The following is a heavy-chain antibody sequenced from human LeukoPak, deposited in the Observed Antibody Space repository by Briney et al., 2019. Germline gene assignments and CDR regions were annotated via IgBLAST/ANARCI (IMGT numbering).Heavy chain of an antibody. CDR3: ASQGITMVRGDAFDI. V-gene: IGHV1-8*03. J-gene: IGHJ3*02. D-gene: IGHD3-10*01. CDR1: GYTFTSYD. Sequence: ASVKVSCKASGYTFTSYDINWVRQATGQGLEWMGWMNPNSGNTGYAQKFQGRVTITRNTSISTAYMELSSLRSEDTAVYYCASQGITMVRGDAFDIWGQGTMVTVSS. CDR2: MNPNSGNT.